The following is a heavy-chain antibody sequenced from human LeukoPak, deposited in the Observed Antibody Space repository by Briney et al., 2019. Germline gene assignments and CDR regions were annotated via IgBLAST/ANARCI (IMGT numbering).Heavy chain of an antibody. J-gene: IGHJ3*02. CDR1: GGSISSYY. CDR3: ARDLEEATVTTGDAFDI. V-gene: IGHV4-59*12. CDR2: IPDSGSA. Sequence: PSETLSLTCTVSGGSISSYYWSWIRQPPGKGLEWIGYIPDSGSANYNPSPKGRVTIFADTSKNQFSLRLSSVTAADTAVYYCARDLEEATVTTGDAFDIWGQGTMVTVSS. D-gene: IGHD4-11*01.